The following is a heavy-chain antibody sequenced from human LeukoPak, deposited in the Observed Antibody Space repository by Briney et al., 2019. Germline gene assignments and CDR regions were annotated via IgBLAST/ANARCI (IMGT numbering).Heavy chain of an antibody. CDR2: IYTSGST. Sequence: SETLSLTCTVSGGSISSGSYYWSWIRQPAGKGLEWIGRIYTSGSTNYNPSLKSRVTISVDTSKNQFSLKLSSVTAADTAVYYCARSNWALFDYWGQGTLVTVSS. V-gene: IGHV4-61*02. CDR1: GGSISSGSYY. D-gene: IGHD7-27*01. J-gene: IGHJ4*02. CDR3: ARSNWALFDY.